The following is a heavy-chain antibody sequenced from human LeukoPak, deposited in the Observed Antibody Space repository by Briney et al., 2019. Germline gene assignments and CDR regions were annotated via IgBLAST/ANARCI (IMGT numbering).Heavy chain of an antibody. CDR2: INPNSGGT. J-gene: IGHJ4*02. CDR3: ARAVVGANVFDY. V-gene: IGHV1-2*02. D-gene: IGHD1-26*01. CDR1: GYTFTGYY. Sequence: ASVKVSCKASGYTFTGYYIHWVRQAPGQGLEWMGWINPNSGGTNYAQKFQGRVTMTRDTSISTAYMELSRLRSDDTAVYYCARAVVGANVFDYWGQGTLVTVSS.